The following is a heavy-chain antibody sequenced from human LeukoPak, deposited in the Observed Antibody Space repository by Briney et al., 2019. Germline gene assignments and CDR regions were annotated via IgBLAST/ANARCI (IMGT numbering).Heavy chain of an antibody. Sequence: SETLSLTCTVSGGSISRYYWSWIRQPPGKGLEWIGYIYYSGSTRYNPSLRSRVIISVDTSKNQFSLKLNSVTAADTAVYYCARHRYDYDSSGYFDYWGQGTQVTVSP. D-gene: IGHD3-22*01. V-gene: IGHV4-59*08. CDR1: GGSISRYY. CDR3: ARHRYDYDSSGYFDY. J-gene: IGHJ4*02. CDR2: IYYSGST.